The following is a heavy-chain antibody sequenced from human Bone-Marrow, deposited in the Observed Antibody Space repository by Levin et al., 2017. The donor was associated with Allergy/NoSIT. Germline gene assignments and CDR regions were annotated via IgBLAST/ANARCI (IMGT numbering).Heavy chain of an antibody. J-gene: IGHJ4*02. V-gene: IGHV1-69*01. CDR1: GGTFSSYA. Sequence: KISCKASGGTFSSYAISWVRQAPGQGLEWMGGIIPIFGTANYAQKFQGRVTITADESTSTAYMELSSLRSEDTAVYYCARVGGSGWFDELGYWGQGTLVTVSS. CDR2: IIPIFGTA. CDR3: ARVGGSGWFDELGY. D-gene: IGHD6-19*01.